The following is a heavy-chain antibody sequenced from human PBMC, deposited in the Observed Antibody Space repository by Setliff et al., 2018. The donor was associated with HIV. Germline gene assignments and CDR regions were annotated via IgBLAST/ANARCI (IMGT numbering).Heavy chain of an antibody. D-gene: IGHD2-21*01. V-gene: IGHV4-4*09. CDR3: ARLGRAIDDGGSSLRLDC. CDR2: ISSSGTT. Sequence: SETLSLTCVVSDDSFSNYDWTWIRQSPGKALEWIGYISSSGTTNYNPSLRSRVTISMETSNTRFSLWLRSATAADTATYFCARLGRAIDDGGSSLRLDCWDQGMLVTVS. J-gene: IGHJ4*02. CDR1: DDSFSNYD.